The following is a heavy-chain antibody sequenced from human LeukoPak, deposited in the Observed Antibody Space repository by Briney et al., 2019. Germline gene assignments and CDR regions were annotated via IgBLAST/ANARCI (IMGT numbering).Heavy chain of an antibody. CDR3: ARTAVDTSTYFDY. D-gene: IGHD5-18*01. CDR2: IYYSGST. CDR1: GGSVSSGSYY. J-gene: IGHJ4*02. Sequence: SETLSLTCTVSGGSVSSGSYYWSWIRQPPGKGLEWIGYIYYSGSTNYNPSLKSRVTISVDTSKNQFSLKLSSVTAADTAVYYCARTAVDTSTYFDYWGQGTLVTVSS. V-gene: IGHV4-61*01.